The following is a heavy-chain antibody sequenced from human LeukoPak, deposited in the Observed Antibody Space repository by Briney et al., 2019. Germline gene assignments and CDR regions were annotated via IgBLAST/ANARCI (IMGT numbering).Heavy chain of an antibody. CDR2: IYYSGST. CDR1: GGSIRGYY. CDR3: ARYGSGTYPRFDY. J-gene: IGHJ4*02. D-gene: IGHD3-10*01. V-gene: IGHV4-59*08. Sequence: SETLSLTCTVSGGSIRGYYWSWIRQPPGKGLEWIGYIYYSGSTNYNPSLQSRVTISVDTSKNQFSMNLTSVTAADTAVYYCARYGSGTYPRFDYWGQGILVTVSS.